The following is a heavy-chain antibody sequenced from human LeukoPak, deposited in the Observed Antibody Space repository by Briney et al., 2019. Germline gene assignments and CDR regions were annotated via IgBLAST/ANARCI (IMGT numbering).Heavy chain of an antibody. D-gene: IGHD2-15*01. CDR3: ARGLSYGGSIFDY. J-gene: IGHJ4*02. CDR1: GFTFSSYA. Sequence: PGGSLRLSXAASGFTFSSYAMHWVRQAPGKGLEYVSAISSNGGSTYYANSVKGRFTISRDNSKNTLYLQMGSLRAEDMAVYYCARGLSYGGSIFDYWGQGTLVTVSS. CDR2: ISSNGGST. V-gene: IGHV3-64*01.